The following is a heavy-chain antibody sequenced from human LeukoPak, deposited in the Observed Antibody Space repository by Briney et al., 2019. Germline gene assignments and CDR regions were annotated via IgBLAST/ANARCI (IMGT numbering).Heavy chain of an antibody. CDR1: GFTFSSYG. V-gene: IGHV3-30*02. D-gene: IGHD6-19*01. CDR3: ATTLDFIAVAVDYYFDY. CDR2: IRYDGSNQ. J-gene: IGHJ4*02. Sequence: LAGGSLRLSCAASGFTFSSYGMHWVRQAPGKGLEWVAFIRYDGSNQYYADSVKGRFTISRDNSKNTLYLQVNSLRAEDTAVYYCATTLDFIAVAVDYYFDYWGQGTLVTVSS.